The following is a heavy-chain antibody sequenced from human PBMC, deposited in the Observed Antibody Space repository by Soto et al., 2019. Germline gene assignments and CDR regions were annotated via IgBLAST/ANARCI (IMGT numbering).Heavy chain of an antibody. CDR2: VYHSGKT. CDR3: AGPKGIAPAVWYSDI. CDR1: GDYISSHY. J-gene: IGHJ2*01. V-gene: IGHV4-59*03. Sequence: QVQLQESGPGLVKPSETLSLTCTVSGDYISSHYWSWIRQPPGKGLEWIGYVYHSGKTDANPSLKSRFTIPMDTAKKQSSLSLTSVTAADAAVYYCAGPKGIAPAVWYSDIWGRGTLVTVS.